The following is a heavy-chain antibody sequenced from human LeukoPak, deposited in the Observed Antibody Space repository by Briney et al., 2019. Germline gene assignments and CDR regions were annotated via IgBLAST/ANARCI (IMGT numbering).Heavy chain of an antibody. CDR1: GFTFSSYV. CDR2: IRCDGSNK. V-gene: IGHV3-30*02. D-gene: IGHD6-19*01. CDR3: AKRAIRQWLVYYYYYMDV. Sequence: PGGSLRLSCAVSGFTFSSYVMSWVRQAPGKGLEWVAFIRCDGSNKYYADSVKGRFTISRDNSKNTLYLQMNSLRAEDTAVYYCAKRAIRQWLVYYYYYMDVWGKGTTVTISS. J-gene: IGHJ6*03.